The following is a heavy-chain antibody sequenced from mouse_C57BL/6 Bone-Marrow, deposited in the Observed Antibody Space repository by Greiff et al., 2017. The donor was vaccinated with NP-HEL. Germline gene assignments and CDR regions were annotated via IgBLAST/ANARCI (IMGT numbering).Heavy chain of an antibody. CDR1: GYTFTSYW. D-gene: IGHD1-1*01. J-gene: IGHJ4*01. CDR3: ARYYGSSYYAMDY. Sequence: QVQLQQPGAELVKPGASVKMSCKASGYTFTSYWITWVKQRPGQGLEWIGDIYPGSGSTNYNEKFKSKATLTVDTSSSTAYMQLSSLTSEGSAVYYCARYYGSSYYAMDYWGQGTAVTVSS. V-gene: IGHV1-55*01. CDR2: IYPGSGST.